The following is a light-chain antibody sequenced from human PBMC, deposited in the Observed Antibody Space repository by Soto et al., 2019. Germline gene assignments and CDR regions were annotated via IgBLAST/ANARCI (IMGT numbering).Light chain of an antibody. CDR1: QSVNSKF. Sequence: EVVLTQSPGPLSWSPGERVTLSCRTSQSVNSKFLSWFQQKPGQPPRLLLYAASKRAAGTPDRFSGAGSGTDFTLIISSLEPEDSAIYHCQLYGNYMFTFGQGTKLEI. V-gene: IGKV3-20*01. J-gene: IGKJ2*01. CDR2: AAS. CDR3: QLYGNYMFT.